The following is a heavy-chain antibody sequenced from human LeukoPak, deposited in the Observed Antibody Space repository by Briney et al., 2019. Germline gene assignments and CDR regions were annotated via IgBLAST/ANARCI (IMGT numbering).Heavy chain of an antibody. Sequence: GGSLRLSCAASGFTFDDYGMSWVRQAPGKGLEWVSGINWNGGSTGYADSVKGRFTISRDNAKNSLYLQMNSLRAEDTAVYYCAKVVGDLYYDYVWLFDYWGQGTLVTVSS. CDR2: INWNGGST. CDR1: GFTFDDYG. V-gene: IGHV3-20*04. J-gene: IGHJ4*02. CDR3: AKVVGDLYYDYVWLFDY. D-gene: IGHD3-16*01.